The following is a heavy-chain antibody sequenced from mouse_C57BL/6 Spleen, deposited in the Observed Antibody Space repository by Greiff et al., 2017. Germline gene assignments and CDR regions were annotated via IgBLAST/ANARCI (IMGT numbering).Heavy chain of an antibody. CDR2: IDPETGGT. CDR3: TREYYGSSIYAMDY. V-gene: IGHV1-15*01. Sequence: QVQLKQSGAELVWPGASVTLSCKASGYTFTDYEMHWVKQTPVHGLEWIGAIDPETGGTAYNQKFKGKAILTADKSSSTAYMELRSLTSEDSAVYYCTREYYGSSIYAMDYWGQGTSVTVSS. CDR1: GYTFTDYE. D-gene: IGHD1-1*01. J-gene: IGHJ4*01.